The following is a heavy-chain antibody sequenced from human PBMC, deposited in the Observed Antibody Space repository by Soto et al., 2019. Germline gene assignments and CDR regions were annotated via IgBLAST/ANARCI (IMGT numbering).Heavy chain of an antibody. Sequence: SETLSLTCTVSGGSISSSTYFWGWIRQPPGKGLEWVGTLRYSGSTYYNPSLKSRVTISADTSKNQFSLQLSSVTVADTAVYYCARRSQVGATRGLDVWGQGTTVTVSS. V-gene: IGHV4-39*01. D-gene: IGHD1-26*01. J-gene: IGHJ6*02. CDR1: GGSISSSTYF. CDR2: LRYSGST. CDR3: ARRSQVGATRGLDV.